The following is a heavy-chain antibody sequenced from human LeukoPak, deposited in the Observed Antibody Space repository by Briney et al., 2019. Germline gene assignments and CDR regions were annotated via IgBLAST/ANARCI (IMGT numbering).Heavy chain of an antibody. CDR1: GFTYDDHG. CDR2: ISSSGSTI. D-gene: IGHD6-6*01. CDR3: ARGPSSPLTH. V-gene: IGHV3-48*03. J-gene: IGHJ4*02. Sequence: GGSLRLSCAASGFTYDDHGMNWVRQAPGKGLEWVSYISSSGSTIYYADSVKGRFTISRDNAKNSLYLQMDSLRAEDTAVYYCARGPSSPLTHWGQGTLVTVSS.